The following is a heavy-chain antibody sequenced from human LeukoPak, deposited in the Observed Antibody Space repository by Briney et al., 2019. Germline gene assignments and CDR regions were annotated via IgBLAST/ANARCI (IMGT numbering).Heavy chain of an antibody. D-gene: IGHD3-22*01. J-gene: IGHJ3*02. CDR1: GHTLTEIF. CDR2: VDPEDIKT. Sequence: ASVKVSCRVSGHTLTEIFMHWVRQTPGKGFEWMGGVDPEDIKTIYAQQFQGRITMTEDTSSDTAYMELSSLRSEDTAVYYCATHFDSSGPDAFDIWGQGTMVTVSS. CDR3: ATHFDSSGPDAFDI. V-gene: IGHV1-24*01.